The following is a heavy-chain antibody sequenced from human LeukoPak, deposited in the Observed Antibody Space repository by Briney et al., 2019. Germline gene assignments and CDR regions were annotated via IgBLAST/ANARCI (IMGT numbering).Heavy chain of an antibody. D-gene: IGHD6-19*01. CDR2: ISGSGGST. CDR3: ARDVRDSSGWYSIWYYFDY. Sequence: GGSLRLSCAASGFTFSSYAMSWVRQAPGKGLEWVSAISGSGGSTYYADSVKGRFTISRDNSKNTLYLQMNSLRAEDTAVYYCARDVRDSSGWYSIWYYFDYWGQGTLVTVSS. CDR1: GFTFSSYA. J-gene: IGHJ4*02. V-gene: IGHV3-23*01.